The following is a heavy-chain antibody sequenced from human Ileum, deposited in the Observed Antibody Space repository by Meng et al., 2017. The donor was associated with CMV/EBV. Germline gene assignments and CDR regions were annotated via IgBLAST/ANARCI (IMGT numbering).Heavy chain of an antibody. J-gene: IGHJ4*02. D-gene: IGHD3-3*01. CDR1: GFTFSSYW. V-gene: IGHV3-74*01. CDR3: GDFEAG. CDR2: IKNDGTFP. Sequence: VGSLRLSCAASGFTFSSYWMHWVRQVPGKGLVWVSSIKNDGTFPACADSVKGRFTVSRDNAKRTVYLQMNSLTVEDAAVYYCGDFEAGWGQGTLVTVSS.